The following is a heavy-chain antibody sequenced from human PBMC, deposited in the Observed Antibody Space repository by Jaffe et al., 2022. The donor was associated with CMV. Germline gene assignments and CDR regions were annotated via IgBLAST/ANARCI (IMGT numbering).Heavy chain of an antibody. CDR1: GFSLSAYW. D-gene: IGHD2-8*01. J-gene: IGHJ3*01. Sequence: EVKLVESGGGLVQPGGSLRLSCVGSGFSLSAYWMSWVRQAPGKGLEWVANIKQDGSEENYVDSVRGRFTISRDNTRNSVYLQMNTLRVEDTAVYYCAKNQLLIHDAFNLWGQGTVVTVSS. CDR3: AKNQLLIHDAFNL. V-gene: IGHV3-7*03. CDR2: IKQDGSEE.